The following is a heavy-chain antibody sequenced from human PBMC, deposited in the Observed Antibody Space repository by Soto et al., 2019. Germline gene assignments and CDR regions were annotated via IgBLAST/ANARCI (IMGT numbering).Heavy chain of an antibody. J-gene: IGHJ5*02. D-gene: IGHD3-3*01. CDR2: IYSGGSA. Sequence: DVQLVESGGGLVQPGGSLRLSCAASGSIVTNSYMSWVRQAPGKGLEWLSIIYSGGSAYYARSVKGRFIISRDSSQNTVYLQMNSLGDDDTAVYYCVRDRFTIFGVVENRFDTWGQGTLVTVSS. V-gene: IGHV3-66*01. CDR1: GSIVTNSY. CDR3: VRDRFTIFGVVENRFDT.